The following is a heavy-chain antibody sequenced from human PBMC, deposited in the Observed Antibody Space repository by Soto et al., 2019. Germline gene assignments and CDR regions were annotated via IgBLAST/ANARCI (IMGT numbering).Heavy chain of an antibody. Sequence: PSETLSLTCTVSGGSISSYYRSWIRQPPGKRVVGSVDIFYSGSTNYNPSLKRRVTITVDTSKNQFSLKLMSVAAADTAVYYCSRTWWDYYYYYMDVWGKGTTVTVSS. CDR3: SRTWWDYYYYYMDV. D-gene: IGHD2-8*02. CDR1: GGSISSYY. V-gene: IGHV4-59*01. CDR2: IFYSGST. J-gene: IGHJ6*03.